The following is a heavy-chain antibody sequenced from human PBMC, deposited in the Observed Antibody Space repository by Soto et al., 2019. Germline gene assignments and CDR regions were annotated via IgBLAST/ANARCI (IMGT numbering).Heavy chain of an antibody. V-gene: IGHV3-23*01. Sequence: EVQLLESGGGLAQPGESLTLSCAASGFMFSGYVMSWVRQAPGKGLEWVSAVSNSGTSTSYADSVEGRFTISRDNSKNTLYLQMSSLGAEDTALYYCVKDLAASGWFDPWGQGTLVIVSS. CDR3: VKDLAASGWFDP. CDR1: GFMFSGYV. D-gene: IGHD2-15*01. CDR2: VSNSGTST. J-gene: IGHJ5*02.